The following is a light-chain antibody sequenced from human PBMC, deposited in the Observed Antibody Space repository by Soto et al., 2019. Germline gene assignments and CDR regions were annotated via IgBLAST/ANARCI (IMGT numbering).Light chain of an antibody. CDR3: QQYGSSPLT. V-gene: IGKV3-20*01. CDR2: GAS. Sequence: IVLTQSPGTLSLSPWERATLSCRASQSVSSSYLAWYQQKPGQAPRLLIYGASSRATGIPDRFSGSGSGTDFTLTISRLEPEDFAVYYCQQYGSSPLTFGGGTKVDIK. J-gene: IGKJ4*01. CDR1: QSVSSSY.